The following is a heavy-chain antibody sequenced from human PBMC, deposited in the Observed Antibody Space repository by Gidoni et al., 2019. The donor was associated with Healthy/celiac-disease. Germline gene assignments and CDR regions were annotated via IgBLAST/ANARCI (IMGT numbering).Heavy chain of an antibody. Sequence: QVQLQESGPGLVKPSETLSLTCTVSGGPISSYYWSWIRQPPGKGLEWIGYIYYSGRTNYTPSLKSRVTISVDTSKNQFSLKLSSVTAADTAVYYCARVISGWAYGMDVWGQGTTVTVSS. CDR2: IYYSGRT. J-gene: IGHJ6*02. CDR1: GGPISSYY. D-gene: IGHD3-22*01. CDR3: ARVISGWAYGMDV. V-gene: IGHV4-59*01.